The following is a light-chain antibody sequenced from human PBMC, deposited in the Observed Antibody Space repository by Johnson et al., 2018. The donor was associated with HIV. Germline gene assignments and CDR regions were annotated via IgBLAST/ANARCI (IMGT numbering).Light chain of an antibody. J-gene: IGLJ1*01. CDR1: SSNIGNNY. CDR2: DNN. CDR3: GTWDSSLRVGF. V-gene: IGLV1-51*01. Sequence: QSVLTQPPSVSAAPGQKVTISCSVSSSNIGNNYVSWYQQLPGRAPKLLIYDNNKRPSGIPDRFSGSKSGTSATLGITGLQTGDEAEYYCGTWDSSLRVGFFGTGTKVTVL.